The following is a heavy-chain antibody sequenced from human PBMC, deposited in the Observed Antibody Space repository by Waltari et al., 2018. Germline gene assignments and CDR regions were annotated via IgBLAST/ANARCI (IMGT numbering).Heavy chain of an antibody. Sequence: EVQLVESGGGLVKPGGSLRLSCAASGFTFSSYSMNWVRQAPGKGLEWVSSISSSSSYIYYADSVKGRFTISRDNAKNSLFLQMNSLRAEDTAVYYCARDKEVATIRKDNWFDPWGQGTLVTVSS. CDR2: ISSSSSYI. CDR1: GFTFSSYS. CDR3: ARDKEVATIRKDNWFDP. V-gene: IGHV3-21*03. D-gene: IGHD5-12*01. J-gene: IGHJ5*02.